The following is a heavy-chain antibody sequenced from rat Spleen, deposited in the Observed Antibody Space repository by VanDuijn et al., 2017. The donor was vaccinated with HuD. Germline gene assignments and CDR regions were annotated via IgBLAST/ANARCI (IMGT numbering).Heavy chain of an antibody. CDR1: GITFNNYW. D-gene: IGHD1-11*01. V-gene: IGHV5-31*01. CDR2: ISNTGGST. CDR3: AREGNYGGAFDY. J-gene: IGHJ2*01. Sequence: EVQLVESGGGRVQPGRSLKLSCVASGITFNNYWMTWIRQAPGKGLEWVASISNTGGSTYYPDSVKGRFTISRDNAENTVYLQMNSLRSEDTATYYCAREGNYGGAFDYWGQGVMVTVSS.